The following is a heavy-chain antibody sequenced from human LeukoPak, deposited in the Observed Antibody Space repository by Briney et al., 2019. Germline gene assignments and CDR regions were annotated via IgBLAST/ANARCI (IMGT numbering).Heavy chain of an antibody. CDR3: AKRSDYGGNWNYFDY. CDR2: TSPSGGST. Sequence: GGSLRLSCAASGFSFSSCAMSWVRQAPGKGLEWVSATSPSGGSTYYADSVKGRFTISRDNSKDTLYLQMNSLRAEDTAVYYCAKRSDYGGNWNYFDYWGQGTLVTVSS. J-gene: IGHJ4*02. V-gene: IGHV3-23*01. CDR1: GFSFSSCA. D-gene: IGHD4-23*01.